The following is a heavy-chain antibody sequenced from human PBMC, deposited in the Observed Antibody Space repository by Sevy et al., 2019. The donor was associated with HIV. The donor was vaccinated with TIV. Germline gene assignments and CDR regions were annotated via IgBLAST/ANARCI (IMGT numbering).Heavy chain of an antibody. Sequence: SETLSLTCTVSGGSLNSGSYYWSWIRQPPGKGLEWFGYIPYSGSSNYNYSLKSRVTISVHTSNNQFSLKLSSVTAADTAVYYCALLDYGDYVGYFDPWGQGTLVTVSS. CDR1: GGSLNSGSYY. CDR2: IPYSGSS. J-gene: IGHJ5*02. V-gene: IGHV4-61*01. D-gene: IGHD4-17*01. CDR3: ALLDYGDYVGYFDP.